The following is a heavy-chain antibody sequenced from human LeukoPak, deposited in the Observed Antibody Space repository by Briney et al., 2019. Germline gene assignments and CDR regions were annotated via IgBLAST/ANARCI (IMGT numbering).Heavy chain of an antibody. J-gene: IGHJ4*02. CDR2: IIPIFGTA. Sequence: GSSVKVSCKASGGTFSSYTISWVRQAPGQGLEWMGGIIPIFGTANYAQKFQGRVTITADESTSTAYMELSSLRSEDTAVYYCATGQGHVLRFLELPDYWGQGTLVTVSS. CDR3: ATGQGHVLRFLELPDY. CDR1: GGTFSSYT. V-gene: IGHV1-69*01. D-gene: IGHD3-3*01.